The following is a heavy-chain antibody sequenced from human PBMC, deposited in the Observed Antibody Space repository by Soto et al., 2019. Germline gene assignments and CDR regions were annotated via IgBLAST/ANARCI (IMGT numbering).Heavy chain of an antibody. Sequence: EVQLEESGGGLVKPGGSLRLSCAASGFTFSSYSMNWVRQAPGKGLEWVSSISSSSNYIYYADSVKGRFTISRDNAKNSLYLQMNSLRAEDTAVYYCARDLVGVTYWGQGTLVTVSS. V-gene: IGHV3-21*06. CDR1: GFTFSSYS. D-gene: IGHD1-26*01. CDR2: ISSSSNYI. J-gene: IGHJ4*02. CDR3: ARDLVGVTY.